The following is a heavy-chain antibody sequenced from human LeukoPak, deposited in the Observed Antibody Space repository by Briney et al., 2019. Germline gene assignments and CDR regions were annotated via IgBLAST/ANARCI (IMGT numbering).Heavy chain of an antibody. CDR2: IYSSGST. CDR1: GGSVSTYY. CDR3: ARGLTGIAVAVDY. J-gene: IGHJ4*02. V-gene: IGHV4-4*07. D-gene: IGHD6-19*01. Sequence: SETLSLTCTVFGGSVSTYYWSWIRQPAGKGLEWIGRIYSSGSTNFNPSLKSRVTISVDTSKNQFSLKLSSVTAADTAVYYCARGLTGIAVAVDYWGQGTLVTVSS.